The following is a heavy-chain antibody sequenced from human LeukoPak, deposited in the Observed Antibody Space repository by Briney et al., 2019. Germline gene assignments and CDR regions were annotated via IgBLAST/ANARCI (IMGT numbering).Heavy chain of an antibody. CDR3: AGSYDSSGFSDY. V-gene: IGHV3-11*01. CDR2: ISYSGRNI. D-gene: IGHD3-22*01. J-gene: IGHJ4*02. Sequence: GGSLRLSCAVSGFTFSDSYMTWIRQAPGKGPEWVSYISYSGRNIYYADSVKGRFTISRDNAKNSLYLQMNSLRPEDTAVYYCAGSYDSSGFSDYWGQGTLVTVSS. CDR1: GFTFSDSY.